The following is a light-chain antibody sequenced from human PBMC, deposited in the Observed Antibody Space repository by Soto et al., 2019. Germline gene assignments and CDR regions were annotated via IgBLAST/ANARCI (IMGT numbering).Light chain of an antibody. V-gene: IGLV2-14*01. CDR1: SSDVGGYNY. CDR3: SSYRSGGTFV. Sequence: QSALAQPASVSGSPGQWIAISCTGTSSDVGGYNYVSWHQQHPGKAPKVLISVVSNRPSGVSNRFSGSKSGNTASLTISGLQAEDEADYYCSSYRSGGTFVFGSGTKVTVL. J-gene: IGLJ1*01. CDR2: VVS.